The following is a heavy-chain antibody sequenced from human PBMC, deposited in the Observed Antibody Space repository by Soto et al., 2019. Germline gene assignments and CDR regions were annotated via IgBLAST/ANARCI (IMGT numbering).Heavy chain of an antibody. CDR3: ARHRWGSGSYSGLLDF. V-gene: IGHV4-39*01. CDR1: GGSISTGSCF. J-gene: IGHJ4*02. Sequence: QLQLQESGPGLVKPSETLSLTCSVSGGSISTGSCFWGWIRQPPGKGLEWVGAVHYSGSANYRSSLQSRVTISVDTSQNQFSLRLRSVTAADTAVYYCARHRWGSGSYSGLLDFWGQGALVTVSS. CDR2: VHYSGSA. D-gene: IGHD3-10*01.